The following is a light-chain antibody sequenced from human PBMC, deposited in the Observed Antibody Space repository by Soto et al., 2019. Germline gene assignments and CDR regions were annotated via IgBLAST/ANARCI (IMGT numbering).Light chain of an antibody. J-gene: IGKJ4*01. V-gene: IGKV3-15*01. Sequence: EIAITQTPANLSVSTGERATISCRASHSVSSNLAWHQQKPGQAPRLLLSVASTRATGIPARLSGSGCWTAFTRTISSXLSDDFADYSCHPYNNWPLTFVGGTKVDIK. CDR1: HSVSSN. CDR2: VAS. CDR3: HPYNNWPLT.